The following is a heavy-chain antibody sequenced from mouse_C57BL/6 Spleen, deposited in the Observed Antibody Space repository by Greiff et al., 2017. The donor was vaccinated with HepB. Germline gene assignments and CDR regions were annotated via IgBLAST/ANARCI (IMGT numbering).Heavy chain of an antibody. V-gene: IGHV5-17*01. CDR2: ISSGSSTI. D-gene: IGHD1-1*01. Sequence: EVMLVESGGGLVKPGGSLKLSCAASGFTFSDYGMHWVRQAPEKGLEWVAYISSGSSTIYYADTVKGRFTISRDNAKNTLFLQMTSLRSEDTAMYYCARGGTTVVAPNYYAMDYWGQGTSVTVSS. J-gene: IGHJ4*01. CDR3: ARGGTTVVAPNYYAMDY. CDR1: GFTFSDYG.